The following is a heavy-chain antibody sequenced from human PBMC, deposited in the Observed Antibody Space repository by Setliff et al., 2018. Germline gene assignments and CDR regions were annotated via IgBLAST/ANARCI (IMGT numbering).Heavy chain of an antibody. CDR2: INHGRTT. CDR3: ARGRGTPSYNFWIFDF. D-gene: IGHD3-3*01. V-gene: IGHV4-34*01. Sequence: SETLSLTCAVYGGSFSDYFWSWVRQPPGKGLEWISEINHGRTTNFNPSLKSRVTISVDTSKNQFSLTLSSVTAADTAVYYCARGRGTPSYNFWIFDFWGQGTLVTVSS. CDR1: GGSFSDYF. J-gene: IGHJ4*02.